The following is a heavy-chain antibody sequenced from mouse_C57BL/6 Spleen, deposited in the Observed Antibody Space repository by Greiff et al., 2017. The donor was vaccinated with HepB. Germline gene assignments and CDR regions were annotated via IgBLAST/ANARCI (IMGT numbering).Heavy chain of an antibody. Sequence: EVQVVESGAELVKPGASVKLSCTASGFNIKDYYMHWVKQRPEQGLEWIGRIDPEDGETKYAPKFQGKATITADTSSNTAYLQLSSLTSEDTAVYYCAHREVRQNYAMDYWGQGTSVTVSS. D-gene: IGHD3-2*01. CDR1: GFNIKDYY. V-gene: IGHV14-2*01. J-gene: IGHJ4*01. CDR3: AHREVRQNYAMDY. CDR2: IDPEDGET.